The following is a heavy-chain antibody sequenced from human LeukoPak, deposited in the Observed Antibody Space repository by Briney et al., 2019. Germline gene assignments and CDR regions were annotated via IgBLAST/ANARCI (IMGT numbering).Heavy chain of an antibody. V-gene: IGHV4-59*01. D-gene: IGHD6-13*01. CDR2: IYYSGST. Sequence: SGTLSLTCMVSVGSLSRYFWSWIRQPPGKGLEGIGYIYYSGSTYYNPSLHCRVTISVDTSKNQFSLKLSSVTAADTAVYYCARDLYSSSWLNYFDYWGQGTLVTVSS. J-gene: IGHJ4*02. CDR1: VGSLSRYF. CDR3: ARDLYSSSWLNYFDY.